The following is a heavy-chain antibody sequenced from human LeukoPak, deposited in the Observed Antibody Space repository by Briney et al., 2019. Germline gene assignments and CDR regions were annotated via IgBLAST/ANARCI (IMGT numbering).Heavy chain of an antibody. CDR3: AKGVGITMIVVAVDY. V-gene: IGHV3-23*01. CDR1: GFTFSSYA. D-gene: IGHD3-22*01. Sequence: PGGSLRLSCAASGFTFSSYAMSWVRQAPGKGLEWVSAISGSGGSTYYADSVRGRFTISRDNSKNTLYLQMNSLRAEDTAVYYCAKGVGITMIVVAVDYWGQGTLVTVSS. CDR2: ISGSGGST. J-gene: IGHJ4*02.